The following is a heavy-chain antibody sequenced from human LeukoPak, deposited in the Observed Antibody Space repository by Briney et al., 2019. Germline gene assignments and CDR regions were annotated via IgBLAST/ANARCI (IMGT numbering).Heavy chain of an antibody. CDR1: GSTFTNYG. V-gene: IGHV1-18*01. CDR2: ISAYNGKT. Sequence: ASVKVSCKASGSTFTNYGITWVRQAPGQGLEWMGWISAYNGKTNYAQKLQGRVTMTTDTSTSTAYMELRSLKSDDTAVYYCARDLKVIDFDYWGQGTLVTVSS. CDR3: ARDLKVIDFDY. J-gene: IGHJ4*02.